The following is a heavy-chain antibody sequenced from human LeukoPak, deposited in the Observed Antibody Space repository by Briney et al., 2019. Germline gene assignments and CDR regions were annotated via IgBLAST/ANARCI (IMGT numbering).Heavy chain of an antibody. CDR3: SREGGPFCPFGY. V-gene: IGHV4/OR15-8*02. J-gene: IGHJ4*02. Sequence: PSETLSLTCGVSGGSISGTNWWSWVRQPPGQGLEGIGEISLAGQTNYNPSLNGRVTMSLDKSSNQLSLHLTSVTAADTATYFCSREGGPFCPFGYWGQGTLVIVSS. CDR2: ISLAGQT. D-gene: IGHD1-26*01. CDR1: GGSISGTNW.